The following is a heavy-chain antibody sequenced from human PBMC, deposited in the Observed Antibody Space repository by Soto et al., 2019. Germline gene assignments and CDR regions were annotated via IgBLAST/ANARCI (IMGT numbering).Heavy chain of an antibody. D-gene: IGHD3-9*01. CDR2: ISYDGSNK. V-gene: IGHV3-30*18. J-gene: IGHJ6*02. CDR3: AKEGSDYDILTGSGYYGMDV. Sequence: GGSLRLSCAASGFTFSSYGMHWVRQAPGKGLEWVAVISYDGSNKYYADSVKGRFTISRDNSKNTLYLQMNSLRAEDTAVYYYAKEGSDYDILTGSGYYGMDVWGQGTTVTVSS. CDR1: GFTFSSYG.